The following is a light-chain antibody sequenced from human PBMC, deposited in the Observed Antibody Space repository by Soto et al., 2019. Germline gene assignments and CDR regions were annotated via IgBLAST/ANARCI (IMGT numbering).Light chain of an antibody. CDR2: QVT. CDR1: INDVGGYNY. Sequence: QSVLTQPPSASGSPGQSVTISCAGTINDVGGYNYVSWYQQHPGKVPQLMIYQVTKRPSGVPDRFSASKSDTTASLTISGLQAEDEGDYYCMSYAGGNRIVFGPGTKVTVL. V-gene: IGLV2-8*01. J-gene: IGLJ1*01. CDR3: MSYAGGNRIV.